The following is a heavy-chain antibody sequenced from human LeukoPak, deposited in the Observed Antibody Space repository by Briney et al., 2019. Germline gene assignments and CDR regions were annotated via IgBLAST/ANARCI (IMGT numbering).Heavy chain of an antibody. D-gene: IGHD6-13*01. CDR2: IYYSGRT. Sequence: PSETLSLTCTVSGGSISTNYWSWIRQPPGKGLEWIGYIYYSGRTNYNPSLKSRVTISMDTSKSQFSLKLSSVTASDTAIYYCARYSSSTWLGFDYWGQGTLVTVSS. J-gene: IGHJ4*02. CDR1: GGSISTNY. V-gene: IGHV4-59*13. CDR3: ARYSSSTWLGFDY.